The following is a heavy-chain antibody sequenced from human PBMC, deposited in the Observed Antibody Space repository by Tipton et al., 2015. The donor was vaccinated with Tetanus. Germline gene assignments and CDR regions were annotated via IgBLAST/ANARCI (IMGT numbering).Heavy chain of an antibody. V-gene: IGHV3-30*03. CDR3: IYTVSSSACDY. Sequence: SLRLSCAASGFTFSNYGMHWVRQAPGKGLEWVAIISYDGSYPSYAESVKGRFTISRDNSKSTLFLQMNGLRAEDTAVYYCIYTVSSSACDYWGQGSLGIVSS. D-gene: IGHD6-6*01. J-gene: IGHJ4*02. CDR2: ISYDGSYP. CDR1: GFTFSNYG.